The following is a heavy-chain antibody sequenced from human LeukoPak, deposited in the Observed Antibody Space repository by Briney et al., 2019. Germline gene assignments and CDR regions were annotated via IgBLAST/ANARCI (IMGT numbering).Heavy chain of an antibody. CDR1: GFTFGSYG. Sequence: GGSLRLSCAASGFTFGSYGMSWVRQAPGKGLEWVSFITPNADRTSYADSVEGRFTISRDNPRNTLYMQMNSLRDEDTAIYYCAIMHGYYDGSGYWVRWGQGTLVTVSS. V-gene: IGHV3-23*01. CDR2: ITPNADRT. J-gene: IGHJ1*01. D-gene: IGHD3-22*01. CDR3: AIMHGYYDGSGYWVR.